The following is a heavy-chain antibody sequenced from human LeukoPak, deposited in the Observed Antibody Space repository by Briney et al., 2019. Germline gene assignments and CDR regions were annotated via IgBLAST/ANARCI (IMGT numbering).Heavy chain of an antibody. Sequence: GGSLRLSCAASGFTFSSYAMHWVRQASGKGLEWEAVISYDGSNKYYADSVKGRFTISRDNSKNTLYLQMNSLRAEDTAVYYCARGGIKVIRTFDYWGQGTLVTVSS. D-gene: IGHD3-22*01. CDR1: GFTFSSYA. CDR3: ARGGIKVIRTFDY. J-gene: IGHJ4*02. V-gene: IGHV3-30*04. CDR2: ISYDGSNK.